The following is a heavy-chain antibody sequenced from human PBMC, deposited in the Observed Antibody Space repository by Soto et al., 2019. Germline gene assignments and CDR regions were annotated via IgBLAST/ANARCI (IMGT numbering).Heavy chain of an antibody. CDR3: ARVGTGDRGDFDY. Sequence: EVQLVESGGGVIRPGGSLRLSCAASGFTFSDYWMHWVRQTPGKGLVWVARINRGGSSTMYADSVRGRFTISRDDATNTLYLHMNILRAEDTAVYYCARVGTGDRGDFDYWGQGTLVTVSS. J-gene: IGHJ4*02. CDR1: GFTFSDYW. D-gene: IGHD3-10*01. CDR2: INRGGSST. V-gene: IGHV3-74*03.